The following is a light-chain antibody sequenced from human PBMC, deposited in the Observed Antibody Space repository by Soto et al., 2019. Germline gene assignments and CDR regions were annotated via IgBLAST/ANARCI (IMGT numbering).Light chain of an antibody. CDR1: QSVDSN. V-gene: IGKV3-15*01. J-gene: IGKJ1*01. Sequence: PGERVTLSCRASQSVDSNLAWYQQKPGQAPRLLIYGASTRATGIPARFSGSGSGTEFTLTISSLQSEDFAVYYCQQYNNWPPWTFGQGTTVEIK. CDR2: GAS. CDR3: QQYNNWPPWT.